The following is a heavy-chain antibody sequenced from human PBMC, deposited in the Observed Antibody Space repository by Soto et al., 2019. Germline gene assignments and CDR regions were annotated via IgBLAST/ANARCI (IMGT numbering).Heavy chain of an antibody. J-gene: IGHJ4*02. CDR2: VYNSGST. Sequence: SQTLSLTCTVSGGSISSNYWTWIRQPPGKGLEWIGYVYNSGSTNYNPSLKSRVTISEDTSKSQFSLKVNSMTAADTAVYYCARYRREAVAGYTLDNWGQGILGTVAS. CDR3: ARYRREAVAGYTLDN. V-gene: IGHV4-59*01. CDR1: GGSISSNY. D-gene: IGHD6-13*01.